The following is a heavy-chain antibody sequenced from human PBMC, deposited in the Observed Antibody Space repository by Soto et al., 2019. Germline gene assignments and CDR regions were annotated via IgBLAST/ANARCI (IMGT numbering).Heavy chain of an antibody. CDR2: IYYSGST. CDR1: GGSISSSSYY. V-gene: IGHV4-39*01. CDR3: ARRRFMVRGVNDAFDI. Sequence: PWETLFLTCTVSGGSISSSSYYWGWIRQPPGKGLEWIGSIYYSGSTYYNPSLKSRVTISVDTSKNQFSLKLSSVTAADTAVYYCARRRFMVRGVNDAFDIWGQGTMVTVSS. J-gene: IGHJ3*02. D-gene: IGHD3-10*01.